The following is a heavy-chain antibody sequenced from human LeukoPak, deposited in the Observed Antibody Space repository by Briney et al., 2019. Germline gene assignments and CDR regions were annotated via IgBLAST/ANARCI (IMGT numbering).Heavy chain of an antibody. Sequence: GASVKVSCKASGGTFSSYAISWVRQAPGQGLEWMGRIIPILGIANYAQKFQGRVTITADKSTSTAYMELSSLRSEDTAVYYCARDEYSGYDRGDYWGQGTLVTVSS. D-gene: IGHD5-12*01. CDR1: GGTFSSYA. J-gene: IGHJ4*02. V-gene: IGHV1-69*04. CDR2: IIPILGIA. CDR3: ARDEYSGYDRGDY.